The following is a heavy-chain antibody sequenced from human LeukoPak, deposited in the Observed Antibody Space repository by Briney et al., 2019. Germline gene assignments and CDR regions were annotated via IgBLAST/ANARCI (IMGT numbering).Heavy chain of an antibody. J-gene: IGHJ5*02. V-gene: IGHV1-18*01. Sequence: EASVKVSCKASGYTFTSYGISWVRQAPGQGLEWKGWISAYNGNTNYAQKLQDRVTMTADTSTSTAYMELRSLRSDDTAVYYCARAKKFKLLWFGRPNNWFDPWGQGTLVTVSS. D-gene: IGHD3-10*01. CDR1: GYTFTSYG. CDR2: ISAYNGNT. CDR3: ARAKKFKLLWFGRPNNWFDP.